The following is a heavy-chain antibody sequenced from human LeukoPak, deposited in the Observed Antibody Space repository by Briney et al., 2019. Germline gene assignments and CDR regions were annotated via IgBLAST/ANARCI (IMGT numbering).Heavy chain of an antibody. CDR3: ARLLLLWFGEPDY. V-gene: IGHV4-34*01. CDR2: INHSGST. J-gene: IGHJ4*02. Sequence: SETLSLTSAVYGGSFSGYYWSWIRQPPGKGLEWIGEINHSGSTNYNPSLKSRVTISVDTSKNQFSLKLSSVTAADTAVYYCARLLLLWFGEPDYWGQGTVVTVSS. CDR1: GGSFSGYY. D-gene: IGHD3-10*01.